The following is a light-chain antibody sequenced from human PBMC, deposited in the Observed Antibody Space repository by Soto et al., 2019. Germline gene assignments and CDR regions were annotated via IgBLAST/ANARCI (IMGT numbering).Light chain of an antibody. CDR1: QSILDRSKNKYY. J-gene: IGKJ1*01. CDR3: QQYFTSPWT. V-gene: IGKV4-1*01. Sequence: DIVMTQSPDSLAVSLGERATFNCKSSQSILDRSKNKYYLAWYQQKSGQPPKLLIYWASLREPGVPDRFTGSGSGTDFTLTISSLQAEDGAVDYCQQYFTSPWTFGQGTKGAI. CDR2: WAS.